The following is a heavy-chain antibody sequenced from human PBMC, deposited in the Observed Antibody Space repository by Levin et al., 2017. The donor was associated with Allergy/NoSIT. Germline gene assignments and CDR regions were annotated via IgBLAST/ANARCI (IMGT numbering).Heavy chain of an antibody. Sequence: GGSLRLSCAASGFTISNSWMHWVRQAPGKGLVWVSGISSDGTKTNYADSVKGRFTISRDNAKNTLYLQLNSLRAEDTAVYFCASGIFGWGSGDYWGQGTLVTVSS. D-gene: IGHD3-10*01. CDR2: ISSDGTKT. CDR3: ASGIFGWGSGDY. CDR1: GFTISNSW. V-gene: IGHV3-74*01. J-gene: IGHJ4*02.